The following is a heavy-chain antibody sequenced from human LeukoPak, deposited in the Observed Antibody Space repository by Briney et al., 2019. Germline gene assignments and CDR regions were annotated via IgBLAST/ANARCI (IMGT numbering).Heavy chain of an antibody. CDR2: ISSSSSYT. V-gene: IGHV3-21*05. Sequence: GGSLRLSCAASGFTFSSYAMHWIRQAPGKGLEWVSCISSSSSYTNYADSVKGRFTISRDNAKNSLYLQMNSLRAEDTAMYYCARSGYYYDSSGYSTNDYWGQGTLVTVSS. CDR3: ARSGYYYDSSGYSTNDY. D-gene: IGHD3-22*01. J-gene: IGHJ4*02. CDR1: GFTFSSYA.